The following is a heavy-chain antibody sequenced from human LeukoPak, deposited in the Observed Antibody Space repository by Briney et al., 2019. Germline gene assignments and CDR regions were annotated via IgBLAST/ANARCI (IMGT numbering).Heavy chain of an antibody. D-gene: IGHD5-12*01. CDR2: ISYDGSNK. V-gene: IGHV3-30-3*01. J-gene: IGHJ4*02. CDR1: GFTFSSYA. CDR3: ARDIRLDY. Sequence: PGRSLRLSCAASGFTFSSYAMHWVRQAPGKGLEWVAVISYDGSNKYYADSVKGRFTISRDNSKNTLYLQMNGLRAEDTAVYYCARDIRLDYWGQGTLVTVSS.